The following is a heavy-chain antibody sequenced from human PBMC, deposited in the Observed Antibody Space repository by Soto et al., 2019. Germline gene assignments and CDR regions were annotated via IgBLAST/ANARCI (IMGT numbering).Heavy chain of an antibody. CDR2: IWYDGSNK. D-gene: IGHD6-19*01. J-gene: IGHJ4*02. CDR3: AREEGPYSSGWYAY. Sequence: QVQLVESGGGVVQPGRSLRLSCAASGFTFSSYGMHWVRQAPGKGLEWVAVIWYDGSNKYYADSVKGRFTISRDNSKNTLYLQMNSLRAEDTAVYYCAREEGPYSSGWYAYWGQGTLVTVSS. V-gene: IGHV3-33*01. CDR1: GFTFSSYG.